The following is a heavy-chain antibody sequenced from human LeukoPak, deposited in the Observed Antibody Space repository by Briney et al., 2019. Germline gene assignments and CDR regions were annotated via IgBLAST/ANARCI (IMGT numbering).Heavy chain of an antibody. D-gene: IGHD2-2*01. CDR1: GGSISSYY. CDR2: IYNSGST. CDR3: ALERYCTSTSCGNNFDS. J-gene: IGHJ4*02. Sequence: PSETLSLTCTVSGGSISSYYWSWLRQPPGKGLEWIGCIYNSGSTNYNPSLKSRVTISVDTSKNQFSLKLNSVTAADTAVYYCALERYCTSTSCGNNFDSWGQGTLVTVSS. V-gene: IGHV4-59*01.